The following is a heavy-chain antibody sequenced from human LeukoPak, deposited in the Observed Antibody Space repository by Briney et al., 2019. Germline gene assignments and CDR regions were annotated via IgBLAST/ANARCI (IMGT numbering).Heavy chain of an antibody. J-gene: IGHJ5*02. D-gene: IGHD3-22*01. CDR2: LYSGGHT. V-gene: IGHV3-66*02. Sequence: PGGSLRLSCAVSGFTVSSSYMSWVRQAPGKGLEWVAVLYSGGHTDYAVFVRGRFTISRDTSTNTVSLQMNSLRAEDTAEYYCARARCDTCGYGSWGQGTLVTVSS. CDR1: GFTVSSSY. CDR3: ARARCDTCGYGS.